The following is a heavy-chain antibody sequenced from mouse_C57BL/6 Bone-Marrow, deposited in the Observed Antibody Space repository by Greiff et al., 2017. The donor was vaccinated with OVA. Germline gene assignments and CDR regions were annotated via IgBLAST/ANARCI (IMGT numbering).Heavy chain of an antibody. D-gene: IGHD1-1*01. J-gene: IGHJ1*03. CDR3: ARTVGGYFDV. Sequence: EVKLMESGGGLVKPGGSLKLSCAASGFTFSSYAMSWVRQTPEKRLEWVATISDGGSYTYYPDNVKGRFTISRDNAKNNLYLQMSHLKSEDTAMYYCARTVGGYFDVWGTGTTVTVSS. V-gene: IGHV5-4*03. CDR1: GFTFSSYA. CDR2: ISDGGSYT.